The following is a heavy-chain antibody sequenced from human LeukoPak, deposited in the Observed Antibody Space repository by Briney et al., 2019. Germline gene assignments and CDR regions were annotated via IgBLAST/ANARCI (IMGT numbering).Heavy chain of an antibody. J-gene: IGHJ4*02. D-gene: IGHD3-10*01. CDR1: GGSISSYY. V-gene: IGHV4-59*08. CDR2: IYYSGST. CDR3: ARGLWFGDENPPYFDY. Sequence: PSETLSLTCTVSGGSISSYYWTWIRQPPGKGLEWIGYIYYSGSTNYNPSLKSRVTISVDTSRNQFSLKLSSVTAADTAVYYCARGLWFGDENPPYFDYWGQGILVTVSS.